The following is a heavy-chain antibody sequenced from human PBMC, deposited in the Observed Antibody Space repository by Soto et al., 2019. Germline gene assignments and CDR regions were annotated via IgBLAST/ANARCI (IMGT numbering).Heavy chain of an antibody. CDR3: ARDRGDDILTGYYTGPLGY. D-gene: IGHD3-9*01. Sequence: SETLSLTCTVSGGSISSGGYYWSWIRQHPGKGLEWIGYIYYSGSTYYNPSLKSRVTISVDTSKNQFSLKLSSVTAADTAVYYCARDRGDDILTGYYTGPLGYWGQGTLVTVSS. V-gene: IGHV4-31*03. J-gene: IGHJ4*02. CDR1: GGSISSGGYY. CDR2: IYYSGST.